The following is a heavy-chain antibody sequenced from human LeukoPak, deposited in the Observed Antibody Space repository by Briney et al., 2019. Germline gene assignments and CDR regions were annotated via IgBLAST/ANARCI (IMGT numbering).Heavy chain of an antibody. V-gene: IGHV3-30*18. Sequence: GGSLGLSCTASGFTLSNFGMHWVRQAPGKGLEWVAVISDDGSNTFYADSVKGRFTISRDNSKNTLYLQLNSLRPEDTAVYYCAKDADTATIIYWYFDLWGRGTLVTASS. CDR1: GFTLSNFG. D-gene: IGHD5-18*01. CDR3: AKDADTATIIYWYFDL. J-gene: IGHJ2*01. CDR2: ISDDGSNT.